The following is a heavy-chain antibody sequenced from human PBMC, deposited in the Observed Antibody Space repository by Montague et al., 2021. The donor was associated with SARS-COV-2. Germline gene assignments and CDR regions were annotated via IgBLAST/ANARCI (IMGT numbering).Heavy chain of an antibody. CDR2: IYDSGTT. V-gene: IGHV4-39*02. CDR1: GDSISSNNYY. J-gene: IGHJ3*02. CDR3: ARRGRKLLPVATTNGGFDI. D-gene: IGHD5-12*01. Sequence: SETLSLTCTVSGDSISSNNYYWDWIRQPPGKGLEWIGSIYDSGTTYYNPSLKSRVTISVDTSKNHFSLKLNSVAAADTAVYYCARRGRKLLPVATTNGGFDIWGQGTMVTVSS.